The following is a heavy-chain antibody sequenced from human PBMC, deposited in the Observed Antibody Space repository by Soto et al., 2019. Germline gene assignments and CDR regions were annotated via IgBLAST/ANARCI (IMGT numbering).Heavy chain of an antibody. J-gene: IGHJ6*02. CDR2: IYYSGST. CDR3: ARGSWSGSYIYPLDV. D-gene: IGHD3-3*01. CDR1: GGPIRTYY. V-gene: IGHV4-59*01. Sequence: SETLSLTCSVSGGPIRTYYWNWIRQTPGRGLEWIGYIYYSGSTDYNPSLKSRVTISVDRSKNHFSLSLTSVTAADTAVYYCARGSWSGSYIYPLDVWGPGTTVTVSS.